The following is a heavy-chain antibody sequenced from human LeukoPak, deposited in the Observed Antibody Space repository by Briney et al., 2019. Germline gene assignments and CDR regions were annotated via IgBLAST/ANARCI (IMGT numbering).Heavy chain of an antibody. CDR3: ARYYGSGGPDAFDI. Sequence: GGSLRLSCAASGFIFSSYSMNWVRQAPGKGLEWVSYISSSSSTMYYADSVKGRFSISRDNAKNSLYLQMNSLRAEDTAVYYCARYYGSGGPDAFDIWGQGTMVTVSS. CDR2: ISSSSSTM. V-gene: IGHV3-48*01. J-gene: IGHJ3*02. D-gene: IGHD3-10*01. CDR1: GFIFSSYS.